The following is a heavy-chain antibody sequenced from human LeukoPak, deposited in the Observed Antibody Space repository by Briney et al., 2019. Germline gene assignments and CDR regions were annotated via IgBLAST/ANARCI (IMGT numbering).Heavy chain of an antibody. V-gene: IGHV3-30-3*01. Sequence: PGRSLRLSCAASGFTFSSYAMHWVRQAPGKGLEWVAVISYDGSNKYYADSVKGRFTISRDNSKNTLYLQMNSLKTEDTAVYYCTTDYGDYYGSGAFDYWGQGTLVTVSS. CDR2: ISYDGSNK. CDR1: GFTFSSYA. J-gene: IGHJ4*02. CDR3: TTDYGDYYGSGAFDY. D-gene: IGHD3-10*01.